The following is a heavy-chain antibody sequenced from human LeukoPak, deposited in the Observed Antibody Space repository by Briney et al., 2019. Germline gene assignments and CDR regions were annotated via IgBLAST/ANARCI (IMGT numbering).Heavy chain of an antibody. CDR2: ISYDGSVK. CDR1: GFTFSNYG. CDR3: ANGRDTTVVLPEFTY. V-gene: IGHV3-30*18. Sequence: GGSLRLSCAASGFTFSNYGMHWVRQAPGRGLECVAVISYDGSVKYYADSVKGRFTISRDNAKNTLYLQMNSLRAEDAAVYHCANGRDTTVVLPEFTYWGQGTLVTVSS. J-gene: IGHJ4*02. D-gene: IGHD5-18*01.